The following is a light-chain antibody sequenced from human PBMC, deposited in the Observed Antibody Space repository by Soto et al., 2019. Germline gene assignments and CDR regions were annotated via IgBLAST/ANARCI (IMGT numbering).Light chain of an antibody. CDR3: CSYRGGRWV. J-gene: IGLJ3*02. V-gene: IGLV2-23*02. CDR2: EVN. Sequence: QSALAQPASGSGSPGQSITFSCTGASSDFGTFNLVSWYQQYPGKAPKLIIFEVNKRPPGISNRFAGSKSGNTASLAFSGLHAEDEAYYYCCSYRGGRWVFGGGTKVTVL. CDR1: SSDFGTFNL.